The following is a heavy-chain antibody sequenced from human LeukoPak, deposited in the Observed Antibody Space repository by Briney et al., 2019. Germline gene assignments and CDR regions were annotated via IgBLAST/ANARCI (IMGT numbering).Heavy chain of an antibody. CDR2: ISSSSSYT. Sequence: SGGSLRLSCAASGFTFSSYAMSWVRQAPGKGLEWVSYISSSSSYTNYADPVKGRFTISRDNAKDSLYLQMNSLRAEDTAVYYCARDWKETMVRGGVYYGMDVWGKGTTVTVSS. V-gene: IGHV3-21*05. CDR1: GFTFSSYA. J-gene: IGHJ6*04. D-gene: IGHD3-10*01. CDR3: ARDWKETMVRGGVYYGMDV.